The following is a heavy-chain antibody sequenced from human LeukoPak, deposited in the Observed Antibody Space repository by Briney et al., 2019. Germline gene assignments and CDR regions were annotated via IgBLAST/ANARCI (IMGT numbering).Heavy chain of an antibody. D-gene: IGHD3-22*01. J-gene: IGHJ4*02. Sequence: PGGSLRLSCAASGFTFSSYAMSWVRQAPGKGLEWVSAISGSGGSTYYADSVKGRFTISRDNSKNTLYLQMNSLRAEDTAVYYCAKVVDDSSGYWCYFDYWGQGTLVTVSS. V-gene: IGHV3-23*01. CDR3: AKVVDDSSGYWCYFDY. CDR2: ISGSGGST. CDR1: GFTFSSYA.